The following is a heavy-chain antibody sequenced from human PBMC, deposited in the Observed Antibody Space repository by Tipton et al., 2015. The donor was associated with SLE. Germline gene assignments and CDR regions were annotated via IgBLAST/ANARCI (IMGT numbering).Heavy chain of an antibody. CDR1: GGSISSHY. CDR3: ARVTPQGTTLP. D-gene: IGHD1-7*01. CDR2: IYYSGST. V-gene: IGHV4-59*11. Sequence: TLSLTCTVSGGSISSHYWSWIRQPPGKGLEWIGYIYYSGSTNYNPSLKSRVTISVDTSKNQFSLKLSSVTAADTAVYYCARVTPQGTTLPWGQGTLVTVSS. J-gene: IGHJ5*02.